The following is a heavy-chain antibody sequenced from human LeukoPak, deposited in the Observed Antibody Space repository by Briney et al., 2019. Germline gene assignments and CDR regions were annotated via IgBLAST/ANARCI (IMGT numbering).Heavy chain of an antibody. CDR2: ISASSSI. CDR1: GFTFSSYA. D-gene: IGHD4-17*01. CDR3: ARGLYDYDDC. V-gene: IGHV3-23*01. Sequence: GGSLRLSCAASGFTFSSYAMNWVRQAPGKGLEWVSGISASSSIYYADSVKGRVTISVDTSKNQFSLKLSSVTAADTAVYYCARGLYDYDDCWGQGTLVTVSS. J-gene: IGHJ4*02.